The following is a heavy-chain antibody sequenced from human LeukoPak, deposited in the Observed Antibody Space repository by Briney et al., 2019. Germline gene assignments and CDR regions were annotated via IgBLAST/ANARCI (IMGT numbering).Heavy chain of an antibody. CDR1: GFTFSSYW. CDR3: ARDQYYDSSGYDSNWFDP. D-gene: IGHD3-22*01. V-gene: IGHV3-7*01. Sequence: GGSLRLSCAASGFTFSSYWMSWVRQAPGKGLEWVANIKQDGSEKYYVDSVKGRFTISRDNAKNSLYLQMNSLRAEDTAVYYCARDQYYDSSGYDSNWFDPWGQGTLVTVSS. J-gene: IGHJ5*02. CDR2: IKQDGSEK.